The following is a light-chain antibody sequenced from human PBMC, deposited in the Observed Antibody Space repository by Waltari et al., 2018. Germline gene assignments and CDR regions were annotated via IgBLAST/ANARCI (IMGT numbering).Light chain of an antibody. Sequence: EIELTQSPGTLSLSPGERATLSCSASQSVSRTLAWYQQKPGQAPRLLIYDASSRATGIPDRSSGSGSGTDFSLTISRLEPEDFSVYYCQKYGTIPATFGQGTKVEIK. CDR2: DAS. CDR1: QSVSRT. CDR3: QKYGTIPAT. J-gene: IGKJ1*01. V-gene: IGKV3-20*01.